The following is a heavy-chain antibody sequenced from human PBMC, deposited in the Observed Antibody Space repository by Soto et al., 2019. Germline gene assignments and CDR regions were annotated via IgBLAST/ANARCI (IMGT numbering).Heavy chain of an antibody. Sequence: PSETLSLTCTVSGGSISSYYWSWIRQPPGKGLEWIGYIYYSGSTNYNPSLKSRVTISVDTSKNQFSLKLSSVTAADTAMYYCARGHYGSPPGYFDYWGQGTLVTVSS. CDR1: GGSISSYY. V-gene: IGHV4-59*08. D-gene: IGHD3-10*01. CDR3: ARGHYGSPPGYFDY. J-gene: IGHJ4*02. CDR2: IYYSGST.